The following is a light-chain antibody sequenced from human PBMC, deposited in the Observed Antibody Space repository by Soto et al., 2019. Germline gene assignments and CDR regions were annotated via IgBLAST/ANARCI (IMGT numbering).Light chain of an antibody. Sequence: EIVWTQSPGTLSLSPGERATLSCRASQSVSSTYLAWYQQKPGQAPRLLIHGASSRATGIPDRFSGSGSGTDFTLTINRLEPEDFAVYYCQQYGSSPEYTFGQGTKLEIK. CDR2: GAS. CDR1: QSVSSTY. J-gene: IGKJ2*01. V-gene: IGKV3-20*01. CDR3: QQYGSSPEYT.